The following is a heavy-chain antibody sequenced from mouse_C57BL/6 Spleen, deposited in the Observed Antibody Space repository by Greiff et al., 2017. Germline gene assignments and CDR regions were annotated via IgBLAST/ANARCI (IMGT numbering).Heavy chain of an antibody. Sequence: QVQLQQPGAELVRPGSSVKLSCKASGYTFTSYWMDWVKQRPGQGLEWIGNIYPSDSETHYNQKFKDKATLTVDKSSSTAYMQLSSLTSEDSAVYYCARSGLLRFYAMDYWGQGTTLTVSS. CDR3: ARSGLLRFYAMDY. CDR1: GYTFTSYW. CDR2: IYPSDSET. J-gene: IGHJ2*01. V-gene: IGHV1-61*01. D-gene: IGHD1-1*01.